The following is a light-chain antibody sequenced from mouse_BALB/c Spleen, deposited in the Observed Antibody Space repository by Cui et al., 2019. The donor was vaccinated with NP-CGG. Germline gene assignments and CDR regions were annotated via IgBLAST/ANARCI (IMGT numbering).Light chain of an antibody. CDR2: GTN. Sequence: AVVTQASALITSPGETVILTCRSNTGAVTTTNYANWVQEKPDQLFTGLIGGTNNRVPGVPARFSSSLIGDKAALTITGAQTEDEAIYFCALWYSNHWVFGGGTRLTVL. CDR1: TGAVTTTNY. CDR3: ALWYSNHWV. V-gene: IGLV1*01. J-gene: IGLJ1*01.